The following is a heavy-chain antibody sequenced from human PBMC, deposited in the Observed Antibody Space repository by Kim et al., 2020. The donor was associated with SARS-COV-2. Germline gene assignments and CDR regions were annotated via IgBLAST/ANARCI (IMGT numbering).Heavy chain of an antibody. D-gene: IGHD3-22*01. CDR3: ARDLYYDSSGYYFGYYY. J-gene: IGHJ6*01. CDR2: ISYDGSNK. Sequence: GGSLRLSCAASGFTFSSYAMHWVRQAPGKGLEWVAVISYDGSNKYYADSVKGRFTISRDNSKNTLYLQMNSLRAEDTAVYYCARDLYYDSSGYYFGYYY. CDR1: GFTFSSYA. V-gene: IGHV3-30*04.